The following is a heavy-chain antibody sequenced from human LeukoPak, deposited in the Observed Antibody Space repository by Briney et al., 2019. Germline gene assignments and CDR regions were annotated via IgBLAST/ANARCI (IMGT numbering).Heavy chain of an antibody. D-gene: IGHD2-2*01. V-gene: IGHV1-69*13. Sequence: SVKVSCKASGGTFSSYAISWVRQAPGQGLEWMGGIIPIFGTANYEQKFQGRVTITADESTSTAYMELSSLRSEDTAVYYCAREGVYCSSTSCRASGAFDIWGQGTMVTVSS. CDR2: IIPIFGTA. CDR3: AREGVYCSSTSCRASGAFDI. J-gene: IGHJ3*02. CDR1: GGTFSSYA.